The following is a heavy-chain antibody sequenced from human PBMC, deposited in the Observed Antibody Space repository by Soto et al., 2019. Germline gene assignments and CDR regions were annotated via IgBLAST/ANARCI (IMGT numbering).Heavy chain of an antibody. Sequence: PGVSLKISWKGSGYSFTSYWIGWVRQMPGKGLEWMGIIYPGDSDTRYSPSFQGQVTISADKSISTAYLQWSSLKASDTAMYYCARHTPFGAQWREMYGMDVWGQGTTVTVSS. CDR3: ARHTPFGAQWREMYGMDV. V-gene: IGHV5-51*01. D-gene: IGHD6-19*01. CDR2: IYPGDSDT. CDR1: GYSFTSYW. J-gene: IGHJ6*02.